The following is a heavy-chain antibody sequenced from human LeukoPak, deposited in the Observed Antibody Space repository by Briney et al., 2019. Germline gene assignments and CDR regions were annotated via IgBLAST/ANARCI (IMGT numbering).Heavy chain of an antibody. CDR2: IIDTGST. J-gene: IGHJ4*02. CDR3: ARGLASGYPPIPFDY. V-gene: IGHV4-34*12. Sequence: SETLSLTCAVYGGSFSGYYWTWIRQPPGKGLEWIGEIIDTGSTKYNSSLKSRVAISVDTSKNQFSLSLDSVTAADTAVYYCARGLASGYPPIPFDYWGQGTLVTVSS. CDR1: GGSFSGYY. D-gene: IGHD3-3*01.